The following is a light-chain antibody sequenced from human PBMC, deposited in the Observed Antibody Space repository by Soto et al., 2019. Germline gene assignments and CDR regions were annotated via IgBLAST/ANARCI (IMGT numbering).Light chain of an antibody. CDR1: QNVRDRY. CDR2: DTS. Sequence: FTQSPVSHCLNPGERATPCCRASQNVRDRYLAWYQQKPGQAPSLLIYDTSTRATGVPDRFSGSESGTDFALTISRVEPEDVASYFCQKYGSAPGTFGQGTRVEI. J-gene: IGKJ1*01. CDR3: QKYGSAPGT. V-gene: IGKV3-20*01.